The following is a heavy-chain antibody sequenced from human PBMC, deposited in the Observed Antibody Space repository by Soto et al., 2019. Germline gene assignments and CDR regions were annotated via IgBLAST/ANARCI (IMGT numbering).Heavy chain of an antibody. J-gene: IGHJ5*02. CDR2: IYYSGST. Sequence: QLQLQESGPGLVKPSETLSLTCTVSGGSISSSSYYWGWIRQPPGKGLEWIGSIYYSGSTYYNPSLKSRVTIAVDTSKNQFSLKLSSVTAADTAVYYCASPYYYGSGEWFDPWGQGTLVTVSS. CDR3: ASPYYYGSGEWFDP. D-gene: IGHD3-10*01. V-gene: IGHV4-39*01. CDR1: GGSISSSSYY.